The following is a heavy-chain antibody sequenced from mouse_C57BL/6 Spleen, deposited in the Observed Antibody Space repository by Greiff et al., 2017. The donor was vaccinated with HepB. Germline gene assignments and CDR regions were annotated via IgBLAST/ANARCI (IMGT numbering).Heavy chain of an antibody. Sequence: EVQLQQSGPELVKPGASVKISCKASGYTFTDYYMNWVKQSHGKSLEWIGDINPNNGGTSYNQKFKGKATLTVDKSSSTAYMELRSLTSEDSAVYYCASLYGYDDYFDYWGQGTTLTVSS. CDR1: GYTFTDYY. V-gene: IGHV1-26*01. D-gene: IGHD2-2*01. CDR2: INPNNGGT. J-gene: IGHJ2*01. CDR3: ASLYGYDDYFDY.